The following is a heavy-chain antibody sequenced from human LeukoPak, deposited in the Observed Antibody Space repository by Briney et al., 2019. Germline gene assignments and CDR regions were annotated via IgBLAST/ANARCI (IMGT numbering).Heavy chain of an antibody. V-gene: IGHV4-4*07. CDR2: IYSSEDT. Sequence: SSQTLSLTCTVSDGSISNYYWSWVRQPAGQGLEGVGRIYSSEDTEYNPFLKSRVTISVDTSKNQFSLRLRSVTAADTAVYYCARYGVVPSAHFDYWGQGTLVTVSS. CDR1: DGSISNYY. J-gene: IGHJ4*02. D-gene: IGHD2-2*01. CDR3: ARYGVVPSAHFDY.